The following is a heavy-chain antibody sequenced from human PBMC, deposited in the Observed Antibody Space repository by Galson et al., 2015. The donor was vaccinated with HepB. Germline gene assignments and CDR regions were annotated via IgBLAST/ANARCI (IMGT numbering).Heavy chain of an antibody. D-gene: IGHD4-17*01. CDR3: ARGYGDYVDAFDI. Sequence: SLRLSCAASGFTFSSYGMHWVRQAPGKGLEWVAVIWYDGSNKYYADSVKGRFTISRDNSKNTLYLQMNSLRAEDTAVYYCARGYGDYVDAFDIWGQGTMVTVSS. CDR2: IWYDGSNK. V-gene: IGHV3-33*01. CDR1: GFTFSSYG. J-gene: IGHJ3*02.